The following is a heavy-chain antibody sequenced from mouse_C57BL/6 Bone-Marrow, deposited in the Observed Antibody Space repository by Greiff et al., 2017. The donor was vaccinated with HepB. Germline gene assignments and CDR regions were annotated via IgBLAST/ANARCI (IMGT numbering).Heavy chain of an antibody. CDR3: AREDDSNPFAY. CDR1: GYTFTSYW. J-gene: IGHJ2*01. V-gene: IGHV1-69*01. D-gene: IGHD2-5*01. Sequence: QVQLQQPGAELVMPGASVKLSCKASGYTFTSYWMHWVKQRPGQGLEWIREIDPSDSYTNYNQKFKGKSTLTVDKSSSTAYMQLSSLTSEDSAVYYCAREDDSNPFAYWGQGTTLTVSS. CDR2: IDPSDSYT.